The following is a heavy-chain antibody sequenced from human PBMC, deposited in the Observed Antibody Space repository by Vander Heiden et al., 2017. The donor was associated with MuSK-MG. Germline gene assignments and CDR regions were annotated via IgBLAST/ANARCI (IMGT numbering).Heavy chain of an antibody. CDR3: AIGGF. D-gene: IGHD3-10*01. CDR1: GLTVGSSP. V-gene: IGHV3-66*01. J-gene: IGHJ4*02. CDR2: IHSGGST. Sequence: EVQVVESGGGLVQPGGSLRLSCAASGLTVGSSPMTWVRQAPGRGLEWVSVIHSGGSTYYTDSVKDRFTISRDNSKKTLYLQMNSLRAEDTAVYYCAIGGFWGQGTLVTVSS.